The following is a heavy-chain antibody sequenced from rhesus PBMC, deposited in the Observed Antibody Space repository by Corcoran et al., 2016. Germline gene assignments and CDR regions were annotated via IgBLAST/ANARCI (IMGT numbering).Heavy chain of an antibody. CDR1: GGSISSSYYY. D-gene: IGHD2-8*01. Sequence: QVQLQESGPGLVTPSETLSLTCAVSGGSISSSYYYWSRIRQAPGKGLEWLGYISYSGTTSYHPSLKIRVTISRDTSKNQFSLKLGSVTAADTAVYYCARRGGYCSGGVCPIDYWGQGVLVTVSS. CDR3: ARRGGYCSGGVCPIDY. CDR2: ISYSGTT. J-gene: IGHJ4*01. V-gene: IGHV4-122*02.